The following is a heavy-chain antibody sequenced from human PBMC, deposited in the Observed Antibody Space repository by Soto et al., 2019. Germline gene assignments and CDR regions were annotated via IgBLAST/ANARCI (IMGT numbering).Heavy chain of an antibody. Sequence: GESLKISCKGSGYNFAGYWIAWVRQMPGKGLELMGIIYPSDSDTRYRPSFQGQVTISADKSISSAYLQWSSLRASDTAMYYCARRGVSTRTFDYWVQGAPVKVS. J-gene: IGHJ4*02. D-gene: IGHD1-1*01. V-gene: IGHV5-51*01. CDR1: GYNFAGYW. CDR2: IYPSDSDT. CDR3: ARRGVSTRTFDY.